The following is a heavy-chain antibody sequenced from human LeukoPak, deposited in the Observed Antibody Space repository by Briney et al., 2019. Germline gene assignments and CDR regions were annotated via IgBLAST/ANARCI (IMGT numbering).Heavy chain of an antibody. Sequence: SETLSLTCAVSGGSISSSNWWSWVRQPPGKGLEWIGEIYHSGRNNYNPSLKSRVTISVDKSKSQFSLKLSSVTAADTAVYYCAALYYYGSGSTDYWGQGTLVTVSS. D-gene: IGHD3-10*01. CDR3: AALYYYGSGSTDY. CDR1: GGSISSSNW. CDR2: IYHSGRN. J-gene: IGHJ4*02. V-gene: IGHV4-4*02.